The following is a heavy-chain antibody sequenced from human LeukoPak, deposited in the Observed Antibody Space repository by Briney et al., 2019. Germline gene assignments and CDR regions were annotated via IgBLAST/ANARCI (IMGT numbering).Heavy chain of an antibody. CDR3: ARHGTLDY. CDR2: IDHRGNT. D-gene: IGHD1-26*01. Sequence: SETLSLTCTVPGGSINNYYWSWIRQPPGEGLEWIGYIDHRGNTNYNPSLKSRVTMSVDTSKNQFSLKLSSVTAADTAVYYCARHGTLDYWGQGTLVTVSS. CDR1: GGSINNYY. V-gene: IGHV4-59*08. J-gene: IGHJ4*02.